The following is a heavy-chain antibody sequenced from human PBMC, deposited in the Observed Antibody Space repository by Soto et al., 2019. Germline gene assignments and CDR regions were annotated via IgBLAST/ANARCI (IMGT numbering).Heavy chain of an antibody. J-gene: IGHJ4*02. V-gene: IGHV3-11*01. CDR1: GVTFSDYY. D-gene: IGHD3-22*01. Sequence: PGGSLGLSCAAYGVTFSDYYMSAIRQAPVKGLEWVAYISSSDNIIYYADSVKGRFTISRDNAKNSLYLQMNSLRAEDTAVYYCARDLGYYDSSGYFDYWGQGTLVTVSS. CDR3: ARDLGYYDSSGYFDY. CDR2: ISSSDNII.